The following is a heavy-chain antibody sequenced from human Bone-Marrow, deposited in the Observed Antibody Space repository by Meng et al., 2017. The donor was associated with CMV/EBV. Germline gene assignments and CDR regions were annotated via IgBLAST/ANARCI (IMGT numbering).Heavy chain of an antibody. CDR3: AHMAPREEGLLDWFDP. CDR2: IYWNDDK. Sequence: SGPTLVKPTQTLTLTCTFSGFSLSTSGVGVGWIRQPPGKALEWLALIYWNDDKRYSPSLKSRLTITKDTSKNQVVLTMTNMDPVDTATYYCAHMAPREEGLLDWFDPWGQGTLVTVSS. J-gene: IGHJ5*02. CDR1: GFSLSTSGVG. V-gene: IGHV2-5*01. D-gene: IGHD3-3*01.